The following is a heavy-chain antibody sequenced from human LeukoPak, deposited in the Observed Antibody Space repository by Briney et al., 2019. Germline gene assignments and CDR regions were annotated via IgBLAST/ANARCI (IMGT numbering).Heavy chain of an antibody. CDR2: IIPIFGTA. J-gene: IGHJ4*02. CDR3: ARAARDYYGSGSYQTGTTSFDY. Sequence: VASVKVSCKASGGTFSSYAISWERQAPGQGLEWMGGIIPIFGTANYAQKFQGRVTITADESTSTAYMELSSLRSEDTAVYYCARAARDYYGSGSYQTGTTSFDYWGQGTLVTVSS. D-gene: IGHD3-10*01. CDR1: GGTFSSYA. V-gene: IGHV1-69*13.